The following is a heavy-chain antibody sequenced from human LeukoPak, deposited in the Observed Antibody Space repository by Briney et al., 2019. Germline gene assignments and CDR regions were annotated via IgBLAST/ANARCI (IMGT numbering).Heavy chain of an antibody. CDR1: GGSFSGYY. CDR2: INHSGST. CDR3: ARHLGWNVRRGFDY. V-gene: IGHV4-34*01. D-gene: IGHD1-1*01. J-gene: IGHJ4*02. Sequence: SETLSLTCAVYGGSFSGYYWSWIRQPPGKGLEWIGEINHSGSTNYNPSLKSRVTISVDASKNQFSLKLSSVTAADTAVYYCARHLGWNVRRGFDYWGQGTLVTVSS.